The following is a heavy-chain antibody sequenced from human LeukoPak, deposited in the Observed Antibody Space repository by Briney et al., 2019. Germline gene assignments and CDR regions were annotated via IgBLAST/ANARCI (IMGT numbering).Heavy chain of an antibody. V-gene: IGHV4-39*01. D-gene: IGHD4-17*01. J-gene: IGHJ6*03. CDR1: GGSISSSSYY. CDR2: TYYSGST. CDR3: ARVYGDYVKFYYYYMDV. Sequence: TASETLSLTCTVSGGSISSSSYYWGWIRQPPGKGLEWIGSTYYSGSTYYNPSLKSRVTISVDTSKNQFSLKLSSVTAADTAVYYCARVYGDYVKFYYYYMDVWGKGTTVTISS.